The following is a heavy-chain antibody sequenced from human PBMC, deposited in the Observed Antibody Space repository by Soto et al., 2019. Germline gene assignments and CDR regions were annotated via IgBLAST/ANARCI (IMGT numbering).Heavy chain of an antibody. D-gene: IGHD3-10*01. CDR1: GGSFSGYY. J-gene: IGHJ4*02. CDR3: ARGRLLWFGELCDY. Sequence: QVQLQQWGAGLLKPSETLSLTCAVYGGSFSGYYWSWIRQPPGKGLEWIGEINHSGSTNYNPSLKSRGTISVDTSKNQFSRKLSSVTAADTAVYYCARGRLLWFGELCDYWGQGTLVTVSS. V-gene: IGHV4-34*01. CDR2: INHSGST.